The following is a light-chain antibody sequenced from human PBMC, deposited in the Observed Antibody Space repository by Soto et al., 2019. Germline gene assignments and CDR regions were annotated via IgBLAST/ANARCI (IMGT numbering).Light chain of an antibody. CDR2: SDN. V-gene: IGLV1-44*01. Sequence: QSVLTQPPSLSGTPGQRVTISCSGSSSNIGGNTVHWYQHLPGTAPKLLIYSDNQRPSGVPDRFSGSKSGTSASLAISGLQPEDEADYYCAAWDGSLKGALFGGGTKVTVL. J-gene: IGLJ2*01. CDR1: SSNIGGNT. CDR3: AAWDGSLKGAL.